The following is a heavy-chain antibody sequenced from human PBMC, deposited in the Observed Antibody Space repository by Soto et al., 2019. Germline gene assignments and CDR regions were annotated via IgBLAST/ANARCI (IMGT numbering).Heavy chain of an antibody. CDR3: ATWSAAGRRAGFDY. CDR2: IYYSGST. V-gene: IGHV4-31*03. Sequence: QVQLQESGPGLVKPSQTLSLTCTVSGGSISSGGYYWSWIRQHPGKGLEWIGYIYYSGSTYYNPSLKSRVTISVDTSKNQFSLKLSSVTAAGPAVYSCATWSAAGRRAGFDYWGQGTLVTVSS. CDR1: GGSISSGGYY. J-gene: IGHJ4*02. D-gene: IGHD6-13*01.